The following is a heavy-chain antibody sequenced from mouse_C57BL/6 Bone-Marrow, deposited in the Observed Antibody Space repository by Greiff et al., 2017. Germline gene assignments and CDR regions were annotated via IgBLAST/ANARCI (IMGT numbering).Heavy chain of an antibody. CDR2: IDPENGDT. CDR3: TTDYFDY. Sequence: VQLQQSGAELVRPGASVKLSCTASGFNIKDDYMHWVKQRPAQGLEWIGWIDPENGDTESASKFQGKATITADTSSNTAYLQLSSLTSEDTAVYYCTTDYFDYWGQGTTLTVSS. J-gene: IGHJ2*01. CDR1: GFNIKDDY. V-gene: IGHV14-4*01.